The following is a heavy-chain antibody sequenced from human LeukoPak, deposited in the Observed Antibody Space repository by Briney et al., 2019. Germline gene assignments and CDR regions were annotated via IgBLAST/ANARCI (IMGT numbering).Heavy chain of an antibody. Sequence: GGSLRLSCAASGFTFSSYWMSWVRQAPGKGLEWVANIKQDGSEKYYVDSVKGRFTISRDNAKNSLYLQMNSLRAEDTAVYYCARDNNHYHDSSGPVDYWGQGTLVTVSS. V-gene: IGHV3-7*01. CDR3: ARDNNHYHDSSGPVDY. D-gene: IGHD3-22*01. CDR1: GFTFSSYW. J-gene: IGHJ4*02. CDR2: IKQDGSEK.